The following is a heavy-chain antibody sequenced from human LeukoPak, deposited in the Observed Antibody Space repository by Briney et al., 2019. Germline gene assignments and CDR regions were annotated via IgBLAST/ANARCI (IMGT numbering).Heavy chain of an antibody. J-gene: IGHJ4*02. CDR1: GFTFSSYW. Sequence: GGSLRLSCAASGFTFSSYWMHWVRQAPGKGLVWVSRIKSDGSSASYADSVKGRFTISRDNAKNSLYLQMNSLRAEDTALYYCARDQDRDYYGSGSYNYWGQGTLVTVSS. CDR2: IKSDGSSA. CDR3: ARDQDRDYYGSGSYNY. D-gene: IGHD3-10*01. V-gene: IGHV3-74*01.